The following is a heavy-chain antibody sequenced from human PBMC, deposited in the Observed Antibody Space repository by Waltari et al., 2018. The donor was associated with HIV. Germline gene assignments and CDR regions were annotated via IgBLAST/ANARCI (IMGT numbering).Heavy chain of an antibody. J-gene: IGHJ5*02. D-gene: IGHD3-10*01. V-gene: IGHV1-58*01. CDR3: AAGTHYYDR. CDR2: IVVGTGKI. Sequence: QMQLVQSGPEVKKPGTSVTVYCKASEFNLSNTVVQWVRQTRGHRLEWIGWIVVGTGKINYAQKFQKRVTITRDMSTGTAYMVLNSLIIDDTAVYYCAAGTHYYDRWGQGTPVTVSS. CDR1: EFNLSNTV.